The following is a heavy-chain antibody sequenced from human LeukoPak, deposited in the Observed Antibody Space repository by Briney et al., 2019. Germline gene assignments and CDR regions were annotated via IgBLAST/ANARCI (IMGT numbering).Heavy chain of an antibody. CDR2: IYTSGPT. Sequence: SETLSLTCTVSGDSISAYFWSWIRQPPGKGLEWIGYIYTSGPTNYNPSLKSRVTMSSDTSKNQFSLKLDSVTAADTAVYYCARSYGSGSYYSDYWGQGTLVTVSS. D-gene: IGHD3-10*01. J-gene: IGHJ4*02. V-gene: IGHV4-4*09. CDR1: GDSISAYF. CDR3: ARSYGSGSYYSDY.